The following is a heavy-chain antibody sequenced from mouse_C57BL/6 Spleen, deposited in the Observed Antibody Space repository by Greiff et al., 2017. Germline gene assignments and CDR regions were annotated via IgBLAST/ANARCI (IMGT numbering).Heavy chain of an antibody. D-gene: IGHD2-5*01. CDR2: INPSNGYT. Sequence: VQLQQSGAELARPGASVKMSCKASGYTFTSYTMHWVKQRPGQGLEWIGYINPSNGYTKSNQKFKDKATLTADKSSSTAYMQLSSLTSEDAAVYYCARSNYEAMDYWGQGTSVTVSS. CDR3: ARSNYEAMDY. V-gene: IGHV1-4*01. J-gene: IGHJ4*01. CDR1: GYTFTSYT.